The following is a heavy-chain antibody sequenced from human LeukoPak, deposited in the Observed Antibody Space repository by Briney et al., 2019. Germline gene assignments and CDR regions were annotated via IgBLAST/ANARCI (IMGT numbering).Heavy chain of an antibody. V-gene: IGHV4-39*01. CDR2: IYYSGST. J-gene: IGHJ5*02. D-gene: IGHD5-18*01. CDR1: GGSISSSSYY. Sequence: SETLSLTCTVSGGSISSSSYYWGWIRQPPGKGLEWIGSIYYSGSTYYNPSPNSRVTISVDTSKNQFSLKLSSVTAADTAVYYCARTRGYSYGLGDWFDPWGQGTLVTVSS. CDR3: ARTRGYSYGLGDWFDP.